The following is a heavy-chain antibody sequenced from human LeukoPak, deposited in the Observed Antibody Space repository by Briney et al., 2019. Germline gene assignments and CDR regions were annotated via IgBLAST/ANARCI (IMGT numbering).Heavy chain of an antibody. D-gene: IGHD5-12*01. J-gene: IGHJ4*02. CDR1: GFTFSSYS. CDR3: ARDPWWDSGYESFDY. V-gene: IGHV3-21*01. CDR2: ISSSSSYI. Sequence: GGSLRLSCAASGFTFSSYSMNWVRQAPGKGLEWVSSISSSSSYIYYADSVKGRFTISRDNAKNSLYLQMNSLRAEDTAVYYCARDPWWDSGYESFDYWGQGTLVTVSS.